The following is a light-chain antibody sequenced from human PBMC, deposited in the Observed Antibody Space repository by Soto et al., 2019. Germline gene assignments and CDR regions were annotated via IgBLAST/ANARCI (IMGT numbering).Light chain of an antibody. CDR1: QGIRSD. Sequence: DIQMTQSPSSLSASVGDRITITCRASQGIRSDVGWYQQKPGKVPKRLIYAASNLQSGVPSRFSGSGSWAEFTLTISSLQPEDFATYYCLQHNTYPLTFGGGTKVEI. CDR3: LQHNTYPLT. CDR2: AAS. J-gene: IGKJ4*01. V-gene: IGKV1-17*01.